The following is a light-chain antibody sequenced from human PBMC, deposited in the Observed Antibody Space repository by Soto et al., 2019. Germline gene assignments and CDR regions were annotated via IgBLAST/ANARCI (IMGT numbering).Light chain of an antibody. J-gene: IGKJ4*01. CDR2: GAS. Sequence: EIVLTQSPGTLSLSPGERATLSCRASQSVSSSYLAWYQQKPGQAPRLLIYGASSRATGIPDRFSGSGSGTDFTLTISRLEAEDFAVYYCQRYGSSTQTLTFGGGTKVEIK. V-gene: IGKV3-20*01. CDR3: QRYGSSTQTLT. CDR1: QSVSSSY.